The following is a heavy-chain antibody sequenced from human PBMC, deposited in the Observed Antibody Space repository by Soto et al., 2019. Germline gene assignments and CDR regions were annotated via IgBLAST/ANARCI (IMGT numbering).Heavy chain of an antibody. J-gene: IGHJ5*02. Sequence: QVQLVQSGAEVKKPGSSVKVSCKASGGTFSSYAISWVRQAPGQGLEWMGGIIPIFGTANYAQKFQGRVPITADESTGTAYMQLSSLRSEDTAVYYCAGAQEITYYYDSSGYYPFDPWGQGTLVTVSS. V-gene: IGHV1-69*01. CDR2: IIPIFGTA. CDR1: GGTFSSYA. CDR3: AGAQEITYYYDSSGYYPFDP. D-gene: IGHD3-22*01.